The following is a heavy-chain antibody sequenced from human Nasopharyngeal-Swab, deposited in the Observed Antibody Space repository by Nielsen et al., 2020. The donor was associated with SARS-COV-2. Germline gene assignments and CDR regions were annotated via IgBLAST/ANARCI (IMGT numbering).Heavy chain of an antibody. CDR1: GFTFSSYA. CDR3: ALPTCALRSFDLLLHF. Sequence: GGSLRLSCAASGFTFSSYAMHWVRQAPGKGLEWVAVISYDGSNKYYADSVKGRFTISRDNSKNTLYLQMGSLRAEDTAVYYCALPTCALRSFDLLLHFWGQGTVVTVSS. J-gene: IGHJ4*02. D-gene: IGHD3-9*01. V-gene: IGHV3-30-3*01. CDR2: ISYDGSNK.